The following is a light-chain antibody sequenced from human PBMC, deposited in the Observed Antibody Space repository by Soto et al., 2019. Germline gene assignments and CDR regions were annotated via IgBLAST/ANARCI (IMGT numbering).Light chain of an antibody. Sequence: QSVLTQPPSVSGAPGQRVTISCTGSSSNIGAGYDVHWYQQLPGTAPKLLIYGNSNRPSGVPDRFSGSKSGTSASLAITGLQAEDEADYYCQSYDSSLSAQGVFGGGTQLTVL. CDR2: GNS. CDR3: QSYDSSLSAQGV. CDR1: SSNIGAGYD. J-gene: IGLJ2*01. V-gene: IGLV1-40*01.